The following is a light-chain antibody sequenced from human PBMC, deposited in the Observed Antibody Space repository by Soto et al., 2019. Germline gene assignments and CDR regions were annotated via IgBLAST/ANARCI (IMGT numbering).Light chain of an antibody. CDR2: EVS. CDR1: SSDVGGNKY. V-gene: IGLV2-14*01. Sequence: QSALTQPASGSGSPGQSITIACTGTSSDVGGNKYVSWYQQHPGKAPKVMIYEVSYRPSGVSNRFSGSKSGNTASLTISGLQAEDEADYYCRSYTSSSAVVFGGGTKLTVL. CDR3: RSYTSSSAVV. J-gene: IGLJ2*01.